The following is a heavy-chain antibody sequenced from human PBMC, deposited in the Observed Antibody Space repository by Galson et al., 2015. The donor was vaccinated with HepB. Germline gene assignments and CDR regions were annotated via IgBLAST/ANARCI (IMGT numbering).Heavy chain of an antibody. CDR3: ARDRMRVMITFGGVSPYFDY. CDR2: IKQDGSEK. D-gene: IGHD3-16*01. CDR1: GFTFSSYW. V-gene: IGHV3-7*01. Sequence: SLRLSCAASGFTFSSYWMSWVRQAPGKGLEWVANIKQDGSEKYYVDSVKGRFTISRDNAKNSLYLQMNSLRAEDTAVYYCARDRMRVMITFGGVSPYFDYWGQGTLVTVSS. J-gene: IGHJ4*02.